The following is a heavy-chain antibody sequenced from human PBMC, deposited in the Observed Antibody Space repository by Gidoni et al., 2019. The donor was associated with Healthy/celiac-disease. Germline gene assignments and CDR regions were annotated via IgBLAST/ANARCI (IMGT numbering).Heavy chain of an antibody. CDR1: GRPFSSYT. D-gene: IGHD3-10*01. CDR3: AQLWFGELSLDY. Sequence: HVQLVQSGAEVKQPGSSVKVSCKASGRPFSSYTISWVRQAPGQGLEWMGRIIPILGIANYAQKFQGRVTITADKSTSTAYMELSSLRSEDTAVYYCAQLWFGELSLDYWGQGTLVTVSS. J-gene: IGHJ4*02. CDR2: IIPILGIA. V-gene: IGHV1-69*02.